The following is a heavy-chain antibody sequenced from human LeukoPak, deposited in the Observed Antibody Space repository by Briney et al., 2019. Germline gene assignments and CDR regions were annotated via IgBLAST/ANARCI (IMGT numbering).Heavy chain of an antibody. CDR2: ISSSSSYI. V-gene: IGHV3-21*01. D-gene: IGHD1-7*01. CDR3: ARDLNWNFGYYYYMDV. Sequence: GGSLRLSCAASGFTFSSYAMSWVRQAPGKGLEWVSSISSSSSYIYYADSVKGRFTISRDNAKNSLYLQMNSLRAEDTAVYYCARDLNWNFGYYYYMDVWGKGTTVTVSS. J-gene: IGHJ6*03. CDR1: GFTFSSYA.